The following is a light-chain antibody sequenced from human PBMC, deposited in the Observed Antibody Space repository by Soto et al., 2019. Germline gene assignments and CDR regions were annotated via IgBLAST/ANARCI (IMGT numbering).Light chain of an antibody. CDR3: QQYHNWWT. V-gene: IGKV3-15*01. CDR2: GAS. CDR1: QNIGSN. J-gene: IGKJ1*01. Sequence: EIVMTQSRATLSVSPWERVTLSCRASQNIGSNLAWYQQKFGQAPRLLIYGASTRVTGIPARISGSGSGTEFTLTITSLKSEDFGVYHCQQYHNWWTFGQGTKVDIK.